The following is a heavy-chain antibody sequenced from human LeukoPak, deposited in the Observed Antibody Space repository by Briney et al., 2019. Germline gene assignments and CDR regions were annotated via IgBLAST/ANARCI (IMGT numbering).Heavy chain of an antibody. CDR3: ARGRVDDFWSGYWNWFDP. CDR2: IYHSGGA. V-gene: IGHV4/OR15-8*01. CDR1: GASIDSHSW. D-gene: IGHD3-3*01. J-gene: IGHJ5*02. Sequence: SETLSLTCAVSGASIDSHSWWSWVRQPPGKGLEWIGEIYHSGGANYNPSLKSRVTISVDRSKNQFSLKLSSVTAADTAVYYCARGRVDDFWSGYWNWFDPWGQGTLVTVSS.